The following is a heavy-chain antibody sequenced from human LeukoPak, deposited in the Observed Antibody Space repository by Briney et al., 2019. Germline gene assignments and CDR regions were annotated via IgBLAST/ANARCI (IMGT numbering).Heavy chain of an antibody. CDR1: GFTFSSYW. CDR3: ARGSSPYYFDY. V-gene: IGHV3-7*01. Sequence: GGSLRLSCAASGFTFSSYWMSWVRQAPGKGLEWVANIKQDGSEKYYVDSVKGRFTISRDNAKNPLYLQMNSLRAEDTAVYYCARGSSPYYFDYWGQGTLVTVSS. CDR2: IKQDGSEK. J-gene: IGHJ4*02.